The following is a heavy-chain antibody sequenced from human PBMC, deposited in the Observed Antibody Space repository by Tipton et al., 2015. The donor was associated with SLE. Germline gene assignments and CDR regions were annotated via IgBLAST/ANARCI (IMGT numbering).Heavy chain of an antibody. Sequence: QLVQSGAEVKKPGSSVKVSCMVSGVTLSNTIISWVRQAPGQGLEWMGWISAYNGNTNYAQKLQGRVTMTTDTSTSTAYMELRSPRSDDTAVYYCALWPITIFGVVAYYWGQGTLVTVSS. V-gene: IGHV1-18*01. CDR1: GVTLSNTI. CDR3: ALWPITIFGVVAYY. D-gene: IGHD3-3*01. CDR2: ISAYNGNT. J-gene: IGHJ4*02.